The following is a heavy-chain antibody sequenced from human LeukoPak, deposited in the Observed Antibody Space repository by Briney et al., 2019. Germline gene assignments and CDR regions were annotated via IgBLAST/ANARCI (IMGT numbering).Heavy chain of an antibody. CDR3: ARAGDSSGYYPRT. CDR1: GYSFTSYW. V-gene: IGHV5-51*01. Sequence: GASLKISCQGSGYSFTSYWIGWVRQMPGKGLEWMGIIYPGDSDTRYSPSFQGQVTISADKSISTAYLQWSSLKASDTAMYYCARAGDSSGYYPRTWGQGTLVTVSS. D-gene: IGHD3-22*01. J-gene: IGHJ4*02. CDR2: IYPGDSDT.